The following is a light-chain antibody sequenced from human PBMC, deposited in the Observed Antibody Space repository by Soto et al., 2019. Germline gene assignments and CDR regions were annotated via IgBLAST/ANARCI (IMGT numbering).Light chain of an antibody. Sequence: NVLTQSPATLSVSPGGRATLSCRASQSISDTLAWYQQKPGQAPRLLIHGASTRATGFPARFSGSGSGTDFTLTISSLQSEDFAVYYCQQYNNWPWTFGQGTKVDIK. CDR3: QQYNNWPWT. V-gene: IGKV3-15*01. J-gene: IGKJ1*01. CDR1: QSISDT. CDR2: GAS.